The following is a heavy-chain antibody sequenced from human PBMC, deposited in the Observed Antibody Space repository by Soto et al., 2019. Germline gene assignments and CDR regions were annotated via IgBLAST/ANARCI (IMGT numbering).Heavy chain of an antibody. Sequence: EVQLLESGGGLVQPGGSLRLSCAASGFTFSSYAMSWVRQAPGKGLEWVSAISGSGGSTYYADSVKGRFTISRDNSKNMLDLQMNSLRAEDTAVYYCAKAVGSHGDYSEKNYWGQGTLVTVSS. J-gene: IGHJ4*02. CDR3: AKAVGSHGDYSEKNY. CDR2: ISGSGGST. D-gene: IGHD4-17*01. V-gene: IGHV3-23*01. CDR1: GFTFSSYA.